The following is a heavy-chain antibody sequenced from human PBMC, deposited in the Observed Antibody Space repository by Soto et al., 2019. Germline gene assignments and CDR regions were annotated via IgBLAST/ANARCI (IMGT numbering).Heavy chain of an antibody. V-gene: IGHV3-30*18. CDR3: AKRGRQWLVTSDFNY. Sequence: VQLVESGGGVVQPGRSLRLSCAASGFTFSDYAMHWVRQAPGKGLEWVAVVSHDGRNTHYADSVKGRFTISRDSSKNAVSLELTSLRAEDTAVYYCAKRGRQWLVTSDFNYWGQGALVTVSS. J-gene: IGHJ4*02. CDR1: GFTFSDYA. CDR2: VSHDGRNT. D-gene: IGHD6-19*01.